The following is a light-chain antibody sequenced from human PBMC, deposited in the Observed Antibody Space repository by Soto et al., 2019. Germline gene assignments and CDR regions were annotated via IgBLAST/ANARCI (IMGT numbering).Light chain of an antibody. V-gene: IGLV2-14*01. J-gene: IGLJ1*01. CDR1: SSDVGGYNY. CDR2: EVS. Sequence: QSVLTQPASVSGSPGQSITISCTGTSSDVGGYNYVSWYQQHPGKAPKVMIYEVSNRPSGISNRFSGSKSGNTASLTISGLQAEDVADYYCSSYTISSTYVFGIGTKLTVL. CDR3: SSYTISSTYV.